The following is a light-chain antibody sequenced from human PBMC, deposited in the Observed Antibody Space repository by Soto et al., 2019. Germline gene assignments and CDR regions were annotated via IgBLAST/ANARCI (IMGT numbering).Light chain of an antibody. CDR2: GAS. CDR1: QSVSSN. Sequence: EIVMTQSPATLSVSPGERATLSCRASQSVSSNLAWYQQKPGQAPRLLIHGASTRATGFPARFSGSGSGTDFTLTISSLQSEDFAVYYCQQYGSSPRTFGQGTKVDNK. CDR3: QQYGSSPRT. J-gene: IGKJ1*01. V-gene: IGKV3-15*01.